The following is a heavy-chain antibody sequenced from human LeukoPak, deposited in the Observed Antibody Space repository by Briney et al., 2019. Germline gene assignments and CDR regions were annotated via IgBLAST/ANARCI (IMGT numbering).Heavy chain of an antibody. J-gene: IGHJ4*02. V-gene: IGHV3-23*01. CDR3: AKDKRIEYSSSSGGFDY. CDR1: GFTFSSYS. CDR2: ISGSGGST. Sequence: PGGSLRLSCAASGFTFSSYSIHWVRQAPGKGLEWVSAISGSGGSTYYADSVKGRFTISRDNSKNTLYLQMNSLRAEHTAVYYCAKDKRIEYSSSSGGFDYWGQGTLVTVSS. D-gene: IGHD6-6*01.